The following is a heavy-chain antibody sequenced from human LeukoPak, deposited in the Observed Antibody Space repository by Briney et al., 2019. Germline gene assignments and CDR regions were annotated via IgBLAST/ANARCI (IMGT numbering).Heavy chain of an antibody. Sequence: SETLSLTCNVSGASISSYYWSWIRQPPGKELEWIGYIYYSGSTSYNPSLTSRVTMSVDTSKNQFSLRLSSVTAADTAVYYCARQISGYADYWGQGTLVTVSS. CDR3: ARQISGYADY. D-gene: IGHD3-22*01. V-gene: IGHV4-59*08. CDR2: IYYSGST. J-gene: IGHJ4*02. CDR1: GASISSYY.